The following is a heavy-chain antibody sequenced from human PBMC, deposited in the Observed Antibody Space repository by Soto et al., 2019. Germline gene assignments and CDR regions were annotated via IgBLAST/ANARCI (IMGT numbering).Heavy chain of an antibody. CDR1: EFAFGRSV. V-gene: IGHV3-7*01. Sequence: PARSRSLSCLAAEFAFGRSVMAWVRPAPGKEPEWVANINQDGSARNYVDSVKGRFTISRDNAKNSLSLQLSSLGVEDTDVYYCARDPSFSAFDIWGRGTEVTVS. J-gene: IGHJ3*02. D-gene: IGHD6-6*01. CDR3: ARDPSFSAFDI. CDR2: INQDGSAR.